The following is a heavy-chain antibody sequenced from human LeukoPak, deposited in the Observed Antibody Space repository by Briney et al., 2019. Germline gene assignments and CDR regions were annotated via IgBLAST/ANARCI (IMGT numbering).Heavy chain of an antibody. CDR3: ARGMYSYSSSHLDY. D-gene: IGHD6-6*01. J-gene: IGHJ4*02. V-gene: IGHV3-20*04. CDR1: GFTFDVYG. CDR2: INWNGGST. Sequence: GGFLRLSCAASGFTFDVYGMSWVRQAPGKGLEWVSGINWNGGSTGYADSVKGRLTISRDNAKNSLYLQMNSLRAEDTALYYCARGMYSYSSSHLDYWGQGTLVTVSS.